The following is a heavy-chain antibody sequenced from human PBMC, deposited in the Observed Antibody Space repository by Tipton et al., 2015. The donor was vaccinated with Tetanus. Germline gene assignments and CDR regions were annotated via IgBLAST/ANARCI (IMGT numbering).Heavy chain of an antibody. CDR1: GYAFSSYD. CDR3: ARLPKHYSASGST. D-gene: IGHD2-21*01. J-gene: IGHJ5*02. Sequence: QLVQSGAEVKKPGASVKVSCKASGYAFSSYDLNWVRQMPGKGLEWMGIISPGDSEATYSPAFQGQITIAADKSLSTAYLQWSSLKASDTAIYFCARLPKHYSASGSTWGQGTLVTVSS. CDR2: ISPGDSEA. V-gene: IGHV5-51*01.